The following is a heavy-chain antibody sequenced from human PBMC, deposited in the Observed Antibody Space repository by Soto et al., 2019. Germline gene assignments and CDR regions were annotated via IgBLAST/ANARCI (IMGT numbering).Heavy chain of an antibody. Sequence: GASVKVSCKASGNSFSNYGISWVRQAPGQGLEWMGRISGDNGNTNYAQRLQGRVTMTTDTSTSTAYMELRSLRSDDTAVYYCARDGGELRYYDWIPENQERRFDPWGQGTLVTVYS. CDR1: GNSFSNYG. CDR3: ARDGGELRYYDWIPENQERRFDP. CDR2: ISGDNGNT. J-gene: IGHJ5*02. D-gene: IGHD3-9*01. V-gene: IGHV1-18*04.